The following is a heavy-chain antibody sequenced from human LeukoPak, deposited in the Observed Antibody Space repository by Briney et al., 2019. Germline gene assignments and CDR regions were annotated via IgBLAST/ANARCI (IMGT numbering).Heavy chain of an antibody. V-gene: IGHV4-38-2*02. Sequence: PSETLSLTCTVSGYSISSGYYWGWIRQPPGKGLEWIGNIYHSGSTYYNPSLKSRVTISVDTSKNQFSLKLSSVTAADTAVYYCARGGGIVATVDDAFDIWGQGTMVTVSS. J-gene: IGHJ3*02. CDR3: ARGGGIVATVDDAFDI. CDR2: IYHSGST. D-gene: IGHD5-12*01. CDR1: GYSISSGYY.